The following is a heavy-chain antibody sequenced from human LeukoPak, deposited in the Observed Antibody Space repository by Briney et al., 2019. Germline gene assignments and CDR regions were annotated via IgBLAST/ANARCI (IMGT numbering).Heavy chain of an antibody. J-gene: IGHJ4*02. D-gene: IGHD2-15*01. CDR2: INPSDGST. CDR1: GDSLTKYY. Sequence: ASVKVSCKASGDSLTKYYIHWVRQAPGQGLEWMGIINPSDGSTTYTQKFQGRVTMTTDTSTSTVNMELSSLRSEATAVYYCAPSVRSGGSYYFDYWGQGTLVTVSS. V-gene: IGHV1-46*01. CDR3: APSVRSGGSYYFDY.